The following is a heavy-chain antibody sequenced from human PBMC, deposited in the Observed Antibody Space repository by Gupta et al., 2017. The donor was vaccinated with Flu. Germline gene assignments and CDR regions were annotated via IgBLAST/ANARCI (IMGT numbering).Heavy chain of an antibody. CDR2: INIDGSTT. Sequence: EVQLVASGGGLVQPGGSLRLSCAASEFTFSRYWMNWVRQAPGKGLVWVSRINIDGSTTNYADSVEGRFTISRDNAKNTLYLEMNSLRAEDTAVYYCARAGSYRFDYWGQGTLVTVSS. V-gene: IGHV3-74*01. J-gene: IGHJ4*02. D-gene: IGHD1-26*01. CDR1: EFTFSRYW. CDR3: ARAGSYRFDY.